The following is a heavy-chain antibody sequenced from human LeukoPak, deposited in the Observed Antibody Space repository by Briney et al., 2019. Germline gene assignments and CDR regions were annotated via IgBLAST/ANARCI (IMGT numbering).Heavy chain of an antibody. CDR2: ISGSGGST. CDR3: AKLAKYGSGSPIDY. D-gene: IGHD3-10*01. V-gene: IGHV3-23*01. CDR1: GFTFSSYA. J-gene: IGHJ4*02. Sequence: GGSLRLSCAASGFTFSSYAMSWVPQAPGKGLKWVSAISGSGGSTYYADSVKGRFTISRDNSKNTLYLQMNSLRAEDTAVYYCAKLAKYGSGSPIDYWGQGTLVTVSS.